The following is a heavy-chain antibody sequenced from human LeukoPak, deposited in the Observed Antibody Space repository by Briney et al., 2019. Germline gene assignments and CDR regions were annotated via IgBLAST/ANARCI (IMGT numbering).Heavy chain of an antibody. CDR1: GGSISSGGYY. J-gene: IGHJ4*02. CDR2: IYYSGST. CDR3: ASSVDTAMARNFGY. V-gene: IGHV4-31*03. D-gene: IGHD5-18*01. Sequence: SEALSLTCTVSGGSISSGGYYWSWIRQHPGKGLEWIGYIYYSGSTYYNPSLKSRVTISVDTSKNQISLKLSSVTAADTAVYYCASSVDTAMARNFGYWGQGTLVTVSS.